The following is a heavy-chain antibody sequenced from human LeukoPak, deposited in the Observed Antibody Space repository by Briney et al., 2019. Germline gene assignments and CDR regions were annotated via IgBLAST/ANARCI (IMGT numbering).Heavy chain of an antibody. CDR1: GGSISSGSYS. Sequence: SQTLSLTCVVSGGSISSGSYSWSWIRQPPGKGLEWIGYIHHSGSTYYNPSLMSRVTISVDRSKNQFSLKLSSVTAADTAVYYCARHRRSGYYDSSGYESPYFDYWGQGTLVTVSS. J-gene: IGHJ4*02. CDR3: ARHRRSGYYDSSGYESPYFDY. V-gene: IGHV4-30-2*01. CDR2: IHHSGST. D-gene: IGHD3-22*01.